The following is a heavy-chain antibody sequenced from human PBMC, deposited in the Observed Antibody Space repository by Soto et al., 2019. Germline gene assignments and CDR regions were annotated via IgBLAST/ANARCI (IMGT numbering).Heavy chain of an antibody. CDR1: GFTFSNAW. J-gene: IGHJ6*02. CDR3: TTGDPSSPRSDYYYGMDV. CDR2: IKSKTDGGTT. D-gene: IGHD6-6*01. Sequence: PGGSLRLSCAASGFTFSNAWMNWVRQAPGKGLEWVGRIKSKTDGGTTDYAAPVKGRFTISRDDSKNTLYLQMNSLKTEDTAVYYCTTGDPSSPRSDYYYGMDVWGQGTTVTVSS. V-gene: IGHV3-15*07.